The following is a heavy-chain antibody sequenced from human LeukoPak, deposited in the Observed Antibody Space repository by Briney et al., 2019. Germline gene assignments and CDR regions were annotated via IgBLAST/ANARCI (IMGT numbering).Heavy chain of an antibody. CDR2: IIPIFGTA. J-gene: IGHJ3*02. Sequence: ASVKVSCKASGGTFSSYAISWVRQAPGQGLEWMGRIIPIFGTANYAQKFQGRVTITADESTSTAYMEQSSLRSEDTAVYYCARGTVLRYFDWLLWDAFDIWGQGTMVTVSS. CDR3: ARGTVLRYFDWLLWDAFDI. V-gene: IGHV1-69*13. D-gene: IGHD3-9*01. CDR1: GGTFSSYA.